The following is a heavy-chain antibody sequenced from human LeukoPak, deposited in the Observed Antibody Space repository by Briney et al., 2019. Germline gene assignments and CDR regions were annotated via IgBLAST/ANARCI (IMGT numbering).Heavy chain of an antibody. CDR2: IYTSGST. J-gene: IGHJ6*02. V-gene: IGHV4-4*07. Sequence: SETLSLTCTVSGGSISSYYWSWIRQPAGKGLEWIGRIYTSGSTNYNPSLKSRVTMSVDTSKNQFSLKLSSVTAADTAVYYCASAPSSSDYYYGMDVWGQGTTVTVSS. CDR1: GGSISSYY. CDR3: ASAPSSSDYYYGMDV. D-gene: IGHD1-26*01.